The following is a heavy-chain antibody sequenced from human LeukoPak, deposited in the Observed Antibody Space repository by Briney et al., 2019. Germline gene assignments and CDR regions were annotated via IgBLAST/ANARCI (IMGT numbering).Heavy chain of an antibody. CDR3: ARFSPRALGNYFDY. D-gene: IGHD3-16*01. Sequence: SETLSLTCAVSGGSISSGSYSWSWVRQPPGKGLEWIGYIYHRGSTYYDPSLKSRVTMSLDRSNNQFSLNLSSVTAADTAVYYCARFSPRALGNYFDYWGQGTLVTVSS. V-gene: IGHV4-30-2*01. CDR2: IYHRGST. CDR1: GGSISSGSYS. J-gene: IGHJ4*02.